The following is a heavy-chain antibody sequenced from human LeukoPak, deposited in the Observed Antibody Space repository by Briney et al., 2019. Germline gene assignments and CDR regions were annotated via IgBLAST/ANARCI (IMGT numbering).Heavy chain of an antibody. J-gene: IGHJ4*02. D-gene: IGHD6-13*01. V-gene: IGHV4-59*08. Sequence: SETLSLTCTVSGGSISSYYWSWIRQPPGKGLEWIGYIYYSGSTNYNPSLKSRVTISVDTSKNQFSLKLSSVTAADMAVYYCASFVAATGHFNYWGQGTLVTVSS. CDR3: ASFVAATGHFNY. CDR1: GGSISSYY. CDR2: IYYSGST.